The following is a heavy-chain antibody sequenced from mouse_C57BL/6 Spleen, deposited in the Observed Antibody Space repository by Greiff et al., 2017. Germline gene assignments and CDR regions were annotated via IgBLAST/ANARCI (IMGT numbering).Heavy chain of an antibody. CDR2: IDPSDSET. CDR3: AREGDYDGTYWYFDV. J-gene: IGHJ1*03. D-gene: IGHD2-4*01. Sequence: QVQLQQPGAELVRPGSSEKLSCKASGYTFTSYWMHWVKQRPIQGLEWIGNIDPSDSETHYNQKFKDKATLTVDKSSSTAYMQLSSLTSEDSAVYYCAREGDYDGTYWYFDVWGTGTTVTVSS. V-gene: IGHV1-52*01. CDR1: GYTFTSYW.